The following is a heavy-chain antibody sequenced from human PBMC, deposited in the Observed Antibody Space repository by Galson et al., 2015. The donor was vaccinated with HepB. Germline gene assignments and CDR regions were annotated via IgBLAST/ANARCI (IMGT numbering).Heavy chain of an antibody. CDR2: IRFDGRNK. D-gene: IGHD3-10*01. J-gene: IGHJ3*01. V-gene: IGHV3-30*02. CDR1: GFTFSGFG. Sequence: SLRLSCAASGFTFSGFGMQWVRQAPGKGLEWVTFIRFDGRNKYYADSVKGRFTISRDNSKNTLYLQMNSLRAEDTAIYYCAKDKGGGLSYYRSGSYPDGFDLWGQGTMVTVSS. CDR3: AKDKGGGLSYYRSGSYPDGFDL.